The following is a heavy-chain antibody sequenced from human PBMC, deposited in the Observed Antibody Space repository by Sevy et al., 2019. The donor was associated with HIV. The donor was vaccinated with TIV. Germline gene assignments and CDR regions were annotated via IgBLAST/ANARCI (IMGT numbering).Heavy chain of an antibody. CDR1: GFTFSSYI. J-gene: IGHJ4*02. CDR2: ISSSSSYI. D-gene: IGHD3-3*01. V-gene: IGHV3-21*01. CDR3: ARGVRDFWSGYPDY. Sequence: GGSLRLSCAASGFTFSSYIMNWVHQAPGKGLEWVSSISSSSSYIYYAHSVKGRFTISRDNAKNSLYLQMNSLRVEDTAVYYCARGVRDFWSGYPDYWGQGTLVTVSS.